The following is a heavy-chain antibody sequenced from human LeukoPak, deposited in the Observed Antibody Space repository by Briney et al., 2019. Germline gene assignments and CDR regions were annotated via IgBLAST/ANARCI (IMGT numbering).Heavy chain of an antibody. CDR3: WFDP. D-gene: IGHD3-16*01. V-gene: IGHV4-59*01. CDR2: IYYSGST. J-gene: IGHJ5*02. CDR1: GVSISSYY. Sequence: SETLSLTCTVSGVSISSYYWSWIRQPPGKGLEWIGYIYYSGSTNYNPSLRSRVTISVDTSKNQFSLKLSPVNEDYVWGSVNWFDPWGQGTLVTVSS.